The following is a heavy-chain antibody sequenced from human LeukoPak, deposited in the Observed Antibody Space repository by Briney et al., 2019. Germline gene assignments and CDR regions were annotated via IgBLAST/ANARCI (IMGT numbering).Heavy chain of an antibody. CDR1: GFTDYRNY. Sequence: GGSLTLSCTASGFTDYRNYMRWLPQAPGKGLVGVSVWYSGGITYYADCVKGRFTISRDNSKNTVNLQMDSLRAEDTAVYDCGGLLWAPGEVDYWGEGALVTVSS. CDR2: WYSGGIT. D-gene: IGHD3-10*01. CDR3: GGLLWAPGEVDY. V-gene: IGHV3-53*01. J-gene: IGHJ4*02.